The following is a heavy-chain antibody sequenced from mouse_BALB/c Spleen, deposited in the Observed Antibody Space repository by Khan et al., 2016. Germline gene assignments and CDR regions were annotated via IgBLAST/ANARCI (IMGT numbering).Heavy chain of an antibody. V-gene: IGHV9-3-1*01. CDR3: GKGFGNYGFFDF. CDR2: INTYTGES. D-gene: IGHD2-1*01. Sequence: QIQLVQSGPELKKPGETVKISCKASGYTFTDYGMNWVKQAPGKGLKWMGRINTYTGESTYADDFKGRFAFALETSASTAYLQIINLTSEDTATYFCGKGFGNYGFFDFWGQGTTLTVSS. CDR1: GYTFTDYG. J-gene: IGHJ2*01.